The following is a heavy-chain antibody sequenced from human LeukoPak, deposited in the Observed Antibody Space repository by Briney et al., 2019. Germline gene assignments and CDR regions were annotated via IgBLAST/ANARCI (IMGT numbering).Heavy chain of an antibody. D-gene: IGHD6-19*01. V-gene: IGHV1-2*02. CDR3: ARDSDIAVAGTIDY. J-gene: IGHJ4*02. CDR1: GYTFTGYY. CDR2: INPNSGGT. Sequence: GASVKVSCKASGYTFTGYYMHWVRQAPGQGLEWMGWINPNSGGTNYAQKFQGRVTMTRDTSISTAYMELSRLRSDDTAVYYCARDSDIAVAGTIDYWGQGTLVTVSS.